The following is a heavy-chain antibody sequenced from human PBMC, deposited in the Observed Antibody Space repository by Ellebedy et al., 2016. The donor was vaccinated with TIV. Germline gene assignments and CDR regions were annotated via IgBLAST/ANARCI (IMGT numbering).Heavy chain of an antibody. V-gene: IGHV3-33*08. CDR2: IWYDGSHQ. Sequence: GGSLRLSCAASGFTFTKYGMHWVRQAPGKGLNWVAFIWYDGSHQYYADSVKGRFTISRDNSNNMLYMQMNSLRAEDTAVYYCATDDYGSNSGQMNWGQGTLVTVS. D-gene: IGHD4-23*01. CDR1: GFTFTKYG. CDR3: ATDDYGSNSGQMN. J-gene: IGHJ4*02.